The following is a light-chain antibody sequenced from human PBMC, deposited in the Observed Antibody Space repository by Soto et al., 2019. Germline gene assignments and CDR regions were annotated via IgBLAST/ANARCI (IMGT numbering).Light chain of an antibody. J-gene: IGLJ1*01. CDR2: SNN. CDR3: AAWDDSLNGFYV. V-gene: IGLV1-44*01. Sequence: QSVLTQPPSASGTPGQRVTISCSGNNSNIGSNTVAWYQQLPGTAPKLLIYSNNQRPSGVPDRFSGSKSGTAASLAISGLQSEDEADYYCAAWDDSLNGFYVFGTGTKVTVL. CDR1: NSNIGSNT.